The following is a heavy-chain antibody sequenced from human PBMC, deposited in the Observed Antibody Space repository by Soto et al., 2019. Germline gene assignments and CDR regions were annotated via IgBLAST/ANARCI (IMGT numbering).Heavy chain of an antibody. V-gene: IGHV3-74*01. CDR3: ARSTVTTLPTDY. CDR1: GFTFSVYW. D-gene: IGHD4-17*01. Sequence: EVQLVESGGGLVQPGGSLRLSCTASGFTFSVYWMHWVRQAPGKGLLWVSRIDADGSSTDYADSVKGRFTISRDNAKNTLYLQMNSLRAEDTAVYYCARSTVTTLPTDYWGQGPLVTVSS. CDR2: IDADGSST. J-gene: IGHJ4*02.